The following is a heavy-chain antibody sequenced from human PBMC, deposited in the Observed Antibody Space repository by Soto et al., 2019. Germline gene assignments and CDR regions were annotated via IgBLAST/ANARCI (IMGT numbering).Heavy chain of an antibody. J-gene: IGHJ4*02. CDR3: ARVYGSGTYPIDY. CDR1: GFAFSSYG. D-gene: IGHD3-10*01. Sequence: QVQLVESGGGVVQPGRSLRLSCAASGFAFSSYGMHWVRQAPGKGLEWVTVIWSGGSDKYYADAVKGRFTISRDNSKNTRYRQMNSLRAEETAVYYCARVYGSGTYPIDYWGQGTLVTVSS. CDR2: IWSGGSDK. V-gene: IGHV3-33*01.